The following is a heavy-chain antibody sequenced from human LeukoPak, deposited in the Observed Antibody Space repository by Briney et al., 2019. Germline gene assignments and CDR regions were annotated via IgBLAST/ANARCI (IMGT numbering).Heavy chain of an antibody. CDR1: GGSIRNYY. CDR2: VYTSGST. D-gene: IGHD2-21*01. J-gene: IGHJ3*02. V-gene: IGHV4-4*07. CDR3: ARDVVVTSSPDAFDI. Sequence: SETLSLTCTVSGGSIRNYYWSWIRQPAGKGLEWIGRVYTSGSTNYNPSLRSRVTMSLDTSKSQFSLKVSSVTAADTAVYYCARDVVVTSSPDAFDIWGQGTMVTVSS.